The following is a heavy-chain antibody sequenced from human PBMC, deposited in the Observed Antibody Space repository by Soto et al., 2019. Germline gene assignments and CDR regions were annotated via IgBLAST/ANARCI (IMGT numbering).Heavy chain of an antibody. CDR1: GFTFSSYA. D-gene: IGHD4-4*01. CDR2: ISYDGSNK. V-gene: IGHV3-30-3*01. CDR3: ARDSKNRQEGMDV. J-gene: IGHJ6*02. Sequence: GGSLRLSCAASGFTFSSYAMHWVRQAPGKGLEWVAVISYDGSNKFYADSVKGRFTISRDNAKNSLFLELTSLRADDTAVYFCARDSKNRQEGMDVWGQGTTVTVSS.